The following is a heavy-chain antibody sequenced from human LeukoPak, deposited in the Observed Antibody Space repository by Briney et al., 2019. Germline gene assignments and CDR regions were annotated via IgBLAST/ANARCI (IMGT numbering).Heavy chain of an antibody. Sequence: PGGSLRLSCAASGFTFSDSYMSWIRQVRGKGLEWISYISESADTIYYADSVKGRFTISRDNAKNSLYLQMNSLRAEDTAVYYCAREGGDWGEGYFDYWGQGTLVTVSS. V-gene: IGHV3-11*01. CDR2: ISESADTI. CDR3: AREGGDWGEGYFDY. D-gene: IGHD3-16*01. J-gene: IGHJ4*02. CDR1: GFTFSDSY.